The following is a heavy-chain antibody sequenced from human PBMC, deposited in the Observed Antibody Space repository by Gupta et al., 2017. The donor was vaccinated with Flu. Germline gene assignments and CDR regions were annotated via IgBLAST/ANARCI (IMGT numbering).Heavy chain of an antibody. J-gene: IGHJ4*02. CDR1: TFSNYY. CDR2: ITNIGRTI. CDR3: ARDVGGYGTSFRGGFDY. D-gene: IGHD6-6*01. V-gene: IGHV3-11*01. Sequence: TFSNYYMSWIRHIPGKGLEWVSYITNIGRTIQYADYVKGRFTISRDNAKNSLYLQMNSLRAEDTAVYYCARDVGGYGTSFRGGFDYWGQGTLVTVSS.